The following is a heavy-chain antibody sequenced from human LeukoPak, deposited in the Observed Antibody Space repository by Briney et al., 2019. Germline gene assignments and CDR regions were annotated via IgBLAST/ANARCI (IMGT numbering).Heavy chain of an antibody. Sequence: ASVKVSCKASGYTFTSYDINWVRQATGQGLEWMGWMNPNSGNTGYAQKFQGRVTMTRNTSISTAYMELSSLRAEDTAVYYCARDPDSGWYLDGRRPRYDYWGQGTLVTVSS. D-gene: IGHD6-19*01. CDR3: ARDPDSGWYLDGRRPRYDY. CDR2: MNPNSGNT. J-gene: IGHJ4*02. CDR1: GYTFTSYD. V-gene: IGHV1-8*01.